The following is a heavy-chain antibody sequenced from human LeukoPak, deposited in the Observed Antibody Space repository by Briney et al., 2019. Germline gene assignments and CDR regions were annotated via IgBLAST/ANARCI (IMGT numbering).Heavy chain of an antibody. CDR1: GYTFTSYY. CDR2: INPSGGST. V-gene: IGHV1-46*01. D-gene: IGHD3-22*01. Sequence: ASVKVSCRASGYTFTSYYMHWVRPAPGQGLEWMGIINPSGGSTSYAQKFQGRVTMTRDTSTNTVYVELSSLISEDTAVYYCARDLDGSGYYPDYWGQGTLVTVSS. J-gene: IGHJ4*02. CDR3: ARDLDGSGYYPDY.